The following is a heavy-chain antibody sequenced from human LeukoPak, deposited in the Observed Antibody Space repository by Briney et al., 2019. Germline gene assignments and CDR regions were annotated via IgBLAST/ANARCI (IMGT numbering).Heavy chain of an antibody. V-gene: IGHV3-21*01. CDR1: GFTFSSYS. D-gene: IGHD3-22*01. Sequence: GGSLRLSCAASGFTFSSYSMNWVRQAPGKGLEWVSSISSSSSYIYYADSVKGRFTISRDNAKNSLYLQMNSLRAEDTAVYYCARARGYYDSSGRPFDPWGQGTLVTVSS. J-gene: IGHJ5*02. CDR2: ISSSSSYI. CDR3: ARARGYYDSSGRPFDP.